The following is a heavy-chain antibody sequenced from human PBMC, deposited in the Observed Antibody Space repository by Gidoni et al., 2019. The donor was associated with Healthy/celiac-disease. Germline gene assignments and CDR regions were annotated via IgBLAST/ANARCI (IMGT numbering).Heavy chain of an antibody. CDR3: ARGLQGVDWFDP. V-gene: IGHV3-7*01. D-gene: IGHD3-16*01. CDR1: GFTFSSYW. J-gene: IGHJ5*02. CDR2: IKQDGSEK. Sequence: EVQLVESGGGWVEPGGSLRLSCPAAGFTFSSYWMSWVRQAPGKGLEWVANIKQDGSEKYYVDSVKGRFTISRDNAKNSLYLQMNSLRAEDTAVYYCARGLQGVDWFDPWGQGTLVTVSS.